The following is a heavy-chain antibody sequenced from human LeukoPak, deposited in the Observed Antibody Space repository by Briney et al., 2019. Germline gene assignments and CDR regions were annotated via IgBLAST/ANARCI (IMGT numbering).Heavy chain of an antibody. V-gene: IGHV3-23*01. J-gene: IGHJ4*02. CDR1: GFTFSSYA. Sequence: GGYLRLSCAGSGFTFSSYAMGWVPQAPGKGLEWVSSISASGSSTYYADSVKGRFTISRDNSKNTLYLQMSSLRAEDTAIYYCAKDLRGYTYGLGYWGQGTLVTVSS. D-gene: IGHD5-18*01. CDR2: ISASGSST. CDR3: AKDLRGYTYGLGY.